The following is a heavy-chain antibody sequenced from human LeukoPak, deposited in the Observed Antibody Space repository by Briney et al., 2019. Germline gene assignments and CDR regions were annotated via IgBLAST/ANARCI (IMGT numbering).Heavy chain of an antibody. CDR2: IIPILGIA. J-gene: IGHJ4*02. CDR1: GGTFSSYT. V-gene: IGHV1-69*02. D-gene: IGHD3-10*01. Sequence: SVKVSCKASGGTFSSYTISWVRQAPGQGLEWMGRIIPILGIANYAQKFQGRVTITADKSTSTAYMEPSSLRSEDTAVYYCAKNGESSYYFDYWGQGTLVTVSS. CDR3: AKNGESSYYFDY.